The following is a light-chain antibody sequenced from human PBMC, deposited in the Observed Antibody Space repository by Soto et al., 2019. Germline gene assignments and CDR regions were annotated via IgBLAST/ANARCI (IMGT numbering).Light chain of an antibody. V-gene: IGKV3-15*01. Sequence: EIVLTQSPATLSVSPGEGATLSCRTSHIIGTNLAWYHQKPGQAPRLLIYGAFIRAPGFPVRFRGTGSGSEFTLTIRSLQSEDGALYFCQQYDKWPYTFGQGTNLELK. CDR2: GAF. J-gene: IGKJ2*01. CDR3: QQYDKWPYT. CDR1: HIIGTN.